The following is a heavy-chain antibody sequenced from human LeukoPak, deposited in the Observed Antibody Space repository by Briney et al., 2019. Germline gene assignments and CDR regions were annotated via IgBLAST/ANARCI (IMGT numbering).Heavy chain of an antibody. D-gene: IGHD6-13*01. CDR2: IAYVGSNQ. V-gene: IGHV3-30*02. Sequence: GGSLRLSCAASGFTFSSYGMHWVRQAPGKGLEWVAFIAYVGSNQYYADSVKGRFTISRDNSKNTLYLQMNSLTTEDTAVYYCAKEEIGRGYSSSWPDSWGQGTLVIVSS. CDR3: AKEEIGRGYSSSWPDS. CDR1: GFTFSSYG. J-gene: IGHJ4*02.